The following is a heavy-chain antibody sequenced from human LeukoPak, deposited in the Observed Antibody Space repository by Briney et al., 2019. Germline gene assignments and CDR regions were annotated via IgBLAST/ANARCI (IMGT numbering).Heavy chain of an antibody. CDR2: IYYSGST. D-gene: IGHD6-19*01. CDR1: GGSISSHY. V-gene: IGHV4-59*08. J-gene: IGHJ5*02. Sequence: PSETLSLTCTVSGGSISSHYWSWIRQPPGKGLEWIGYIYYSGSTNYNPSLNSRVTISVDTSKNQFSLKLSSVTAADTAVYYCARSVLSRQSRSPFDPWGQGTLVTVSS. CDR3: ARSVLSRQSRSPFDP.